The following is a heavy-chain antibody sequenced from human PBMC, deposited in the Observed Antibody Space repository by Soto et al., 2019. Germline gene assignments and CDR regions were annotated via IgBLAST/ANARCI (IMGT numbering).Heavy chain of an antibody. J-gene: IGHJ4*02. V-gene: IGHV3-72*01. CDR1: GFTFRDHY. D-gene: IGHD3-10*01. CDR3: VRGYRGFDK. CDR2: SRNKDHAYST. Sequence: EVQLVESGGGLVQPGGSLRLSCAVSGFTFRDHYMDWVRQAPGKGLEWVGRSRNKDHAYSTEYAASVKGRFTISRDDSENSLFLHMNSLKAEDTALYYCVRGYRGFDKWGQGTLVTVSS.